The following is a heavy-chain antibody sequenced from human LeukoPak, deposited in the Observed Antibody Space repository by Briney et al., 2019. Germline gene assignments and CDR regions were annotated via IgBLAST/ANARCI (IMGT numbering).Heavy chain of an antibody. Sequence: SVKVSCKASGGTFSSYAISWVRQAPGQGLEWMGGIIPIFGTANYAQKFQGRVTITADESTSTAYMELSSLRSEDTAVYYCALAAYYDSSGFKYYFDYWGQGTLVTVSS. D-gene: IGHD3-22*01. CDR3: ALAAYYDSSGFKYYFDY. J-gene: IGHJ4*02. CDR2: IIPIFGTA. V-gene: IGHV1-69*13. CDR1: GGTFSSYA.